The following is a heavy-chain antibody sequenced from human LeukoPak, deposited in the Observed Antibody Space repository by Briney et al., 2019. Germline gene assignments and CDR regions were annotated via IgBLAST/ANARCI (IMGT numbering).Heavy chain of an antibody. CDR3: ARVLRYCSGGSCYSYFDY. Sequence: GGSLRLSCAASGFTFSSPFRTYAMSWVRQAPGNGLEWVSVISGSGGSTNYADSVKGRFTVSRDNSRTTVYLQMNSLRAEDTAVYYCARVLRYCSGGSCYSYFDYWGQGTLVTVSS. D-gene: IGHD2-15*01. CDR1: GFTFSSPFRTYA. CDR2: ISGSGGST. J-gene: IGHJ4*02. V-gene: IGHV3-23*01.